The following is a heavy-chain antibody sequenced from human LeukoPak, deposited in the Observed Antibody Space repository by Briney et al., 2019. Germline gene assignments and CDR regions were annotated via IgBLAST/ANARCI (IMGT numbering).Heavy chain of an antibody. CDR2: ISAYNGNT. Sequence: ASVKVSCKASGYTFTSYGISWVRRAPGQGLEWIGWISAYNGNTNYAQKLQGRVTMTTDTSTSTAYMELRSLRSDDTAVYYCARLCCSSTSCYLDYWGQGTLVTVSS. J-gene: IGHJ4*02. V-gene: IGHV1-18*01. CDR1: GYTFTSYG. D-gene: IGHD2-2*01. CDR3: ARLCCSSTSCYLDY.